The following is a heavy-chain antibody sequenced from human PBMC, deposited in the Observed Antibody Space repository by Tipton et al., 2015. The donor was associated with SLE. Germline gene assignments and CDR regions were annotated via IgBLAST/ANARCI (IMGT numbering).Heavy chain of an antibody. J-gene: IGHJ4*02. V-gene: IGHV4-61*08. D-gene: IGHD3-22*01. CDR2: IYYSGST. CDR1: GGSISSGDYY. CDR3: ARDPKSGFFDY. Sequence: TLSLTCTVSGGSISSGDYYWSWIRQPPGKGLEWIGYIYYSGSTNYNPSLKSRVTISVDTSKNQFSLKLSSVTAADTAVYYCARDPKSGFFDYWGQGTLVTVSS.